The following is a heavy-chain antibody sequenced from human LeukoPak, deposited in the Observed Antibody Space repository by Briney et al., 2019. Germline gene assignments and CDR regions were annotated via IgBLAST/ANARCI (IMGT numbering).Heavy chain of an antibody. Sequence: GRSLRLSCAASGFTFISYEMNWVRHAPGKGLVWVSLVSLDGSTTTYPDSVKGRFTISRDHAKNRLFLQLKSLTDDDPAVYYCPRQRRIRALAHTGRGDGLDLWGQGTMVTVAS. CDR2: VSLDGSTT. J-gene: IGHJ3*01. V-gene: IGHV3-74*01. CDR3: PRQRRIRALAHTGRGDGLDL. D-gene: IGHD3-10*01. CDR1: GFTFISYE.